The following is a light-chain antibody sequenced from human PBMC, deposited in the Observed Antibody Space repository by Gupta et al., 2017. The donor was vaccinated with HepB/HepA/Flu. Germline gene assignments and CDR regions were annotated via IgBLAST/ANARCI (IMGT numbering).Light chain of an antibody. J-gene: IGLJ2*01. Sequence: SVLTQPPPVAGAPGQRVTISCTGGSSNIGAGYDVHWYQQLPGTAPKLLIYGNSNRPSGVPDRFSGSKSGTSASLAITGLQAEDEADYYCQSYDSSLRVVFGGGTKLTVL. CDR1: SSNIGAGYD. V-gene: IGLV1-40*01. CDR2: GNS. CDR3: QSYDSSLRVV.